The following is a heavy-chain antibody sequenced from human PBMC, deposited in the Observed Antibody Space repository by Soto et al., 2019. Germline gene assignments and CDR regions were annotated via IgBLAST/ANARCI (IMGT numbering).Heavy chain of an antibody. CDR2: ISYDGINK. Sequence: PGGSLRLSCAASGFTFSSYAMHWVRQAPGKGLEWVAVISYDGINKYYAGSVKGRFTISRDNSKNTLYLQMKSLRAEDTAVYYCARGGYSGSYLYYYYYGMDVWGQGTTVTVSS. V-gene: IGHV3-30-3*01. CDR3: ARGGYSGSYLYYYYYGMDV. D-gene: IGHD1-26*01. J-gene: IGHJ6*02. CDR1: GFTFSSYA.